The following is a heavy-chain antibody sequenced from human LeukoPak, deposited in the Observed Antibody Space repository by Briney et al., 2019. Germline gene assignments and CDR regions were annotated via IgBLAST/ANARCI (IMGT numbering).Heavy chain of an antibody. Sequence: PGGSLRLSCAASGFTFSTYYMSWVRQAPGKGLEWVAFIRYDGSDKYYADSVKGRFTISRDNAKNTLYLQMNSLRDEDTAVFYCAKGLFYDRSGLPPGYWGQGTLVTVSS. D-gene: IGHD3-22*01. J-gene: IGHJ4*02. V-gene: IGHV3-30*02. CDR3: AKGLFYDRSGLPPGY. CDR2: IRYDGSDK. CDR1: GFTFSTYY.